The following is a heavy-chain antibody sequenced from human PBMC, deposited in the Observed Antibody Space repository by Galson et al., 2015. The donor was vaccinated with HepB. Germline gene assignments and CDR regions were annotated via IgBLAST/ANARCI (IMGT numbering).Heavy chain of an antibody. CDR3: ASLSFSYVDY. Sequence: QSGAEVTKPGESLKISCKASGYRFSNYWIGWVRQMPGKGLEWIGNIYPSDYDVSYSPSLKGQVTISVDKSVTTTYLQWDSLKASDSAMYYCASLSFSYVDYWGQGTLVTVSS. CDR1: GYRFSNYW. J-gene: IGHJ4*02. CDR2: IYPSDYDV. D-gene: IGHD3-16*01. V-gene: IGHV5-51*01.